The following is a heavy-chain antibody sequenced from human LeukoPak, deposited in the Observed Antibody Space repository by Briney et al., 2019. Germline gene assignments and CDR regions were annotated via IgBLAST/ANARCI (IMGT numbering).Heavy chain of an antibody. CDR2: ISYDGSNK. Sequence: GGSLRLSCAASGFTFSSYAMHWVGQAPGKGLEWVAVISYDGSNKYYADSVKGRFTISRDNSKNTLYLQMNSLSAEDTAVSYCARDYEIMTTANYYYYGMDVWGQGTTVTVSS. D-gene: IGHD3-9*01. V-gene: IGHV3-30-3*01. J-gene: IGHJ6*02. CDR1: GFTFSSYA. CDR3: ARDYEIMTTANYYYYGMDV.